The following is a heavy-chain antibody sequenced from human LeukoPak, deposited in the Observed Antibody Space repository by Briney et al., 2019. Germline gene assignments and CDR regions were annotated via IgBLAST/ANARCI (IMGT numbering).Heavy chain of an antibody. J-gene: IGHJ4*02. D-gene: IGHD1-26*01. CDR3: ARESYGRFDY. CDR2: INPYNGNT. CDR1: GYTFTNYG. V-gene: IGHV1-18*01. Sequence: AAVKVSCKASGYTFTNYGFSWVRQAPGQGLEWMGWINPYNGNTKYAQKFQGRVTMTTDTYTSTAYMELRSLRFDDAAVYYCARESYGRFDYWGQGTLVTVTS.